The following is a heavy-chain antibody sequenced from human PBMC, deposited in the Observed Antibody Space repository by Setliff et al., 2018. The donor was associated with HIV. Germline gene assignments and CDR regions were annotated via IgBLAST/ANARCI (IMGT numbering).Heavy chain of an antibody. CDR1: GGSISSYY. CDR3: ASTETHYSKWFDP. J-gene: IGHJ5*02. D-gene: IGHD2-15*01. V-gene: IGHV4-59*08. Sequence: SETLSLTCTVSGGSISSYYWSWIRQPPGKGLEWIGYIYYSGSTNYNPSLKSRVTISVDTSKNQFSLKLSSVTAADTAVYYCASTETHYSKWFDPWGQGTLVTVSS. CDR2: IYYSGST.